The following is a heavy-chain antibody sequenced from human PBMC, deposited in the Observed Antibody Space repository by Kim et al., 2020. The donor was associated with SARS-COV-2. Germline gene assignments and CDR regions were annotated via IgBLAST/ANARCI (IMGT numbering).Heavy chain of an antibody. CDR3: AREGTPTPSTSYGMDV. CDR2: INHSGST. Sequence: SETLSLTCAVYGGSFSGYYWSWIRQPPGKGLEWIGEINHSGSTNYNPSLKSRVTISVDTSKNQFSLKLSSVTAADTAVYYCAREGTPTPSTSYGMDVWGQGTTVTVSS. J-gene: IGHJ6*02. CDR1: GGSFSGYY. D-gene: IGHD1-1*01. V-gene: IGHV4-34*01.